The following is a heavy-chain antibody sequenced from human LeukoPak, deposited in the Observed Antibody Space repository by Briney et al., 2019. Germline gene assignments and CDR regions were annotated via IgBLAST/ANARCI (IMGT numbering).Heavy chain of an antibody. CDR2: ISWDSESK. CDR3: TRTHIAQYDFWTASL. Sequence: GGSLRLSCAASGFTFDDYSMYWVRQVPGKGLEWVSGISWDSESKGYVDSVKGRFTISRDNAKNSLYLHMDSLRAEDTAVYYCTRTHIAQYDFWTASLWGQGTLVTVSS. CDR1: GFTFDDYS. V-gene: IGHV3-9*01. J-gene: IGHJ4*02. D-gene: IGHD3-3*01.